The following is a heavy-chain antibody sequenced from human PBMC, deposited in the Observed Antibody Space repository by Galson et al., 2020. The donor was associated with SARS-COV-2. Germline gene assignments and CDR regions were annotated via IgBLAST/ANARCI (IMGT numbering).Heavy chain of an antibody. J-gene: IGHJ4*02. CDR3: ARRSTTGFDY. Sequence: SETLSLTCAVSGDAIKTNNYWTWVRQTPGKGLEWIGETYYTGSTNYRPSLKRRITFSVDTSNNQFSLTLKSVTAADTAVYYCARRSTTGFDYWGQGILVTVSS. CDR2: TYYTGST. CDR1: GDAIKTNNY. V-gene: IGHV4-4*02.